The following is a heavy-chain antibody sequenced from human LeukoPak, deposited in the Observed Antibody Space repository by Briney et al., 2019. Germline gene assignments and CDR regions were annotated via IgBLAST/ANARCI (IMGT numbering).Heavy chain of an antibody. J-gene: IGHJ4*01. CDR2: IKPDGTEK. CDR3: ARGPRSFDY. CDR1: GFTFSTYS. Sequence: GGSLRLSCAASGFTFSTYSMNWVRQAPGKGLEWVANIKPDGTEKYYVASVRGRFTISRDNAKNSLYLQMNSLRAEDTAVFYCARGPRSFDYWGQGALVTVSS. V-gene: IGHV3-7*05.